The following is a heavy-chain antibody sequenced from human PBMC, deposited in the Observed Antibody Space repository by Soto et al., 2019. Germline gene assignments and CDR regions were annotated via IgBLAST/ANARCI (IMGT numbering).Heavy chain of an antibody. V-gene: IGHV4-59*01. CDR1: GGSLSSYY. CDR2: VYYSGNT. J-gene: IGHJ5*01. CDR3: AKLPSADYGGIFGS. Sequence: QVQLQESGPGLVKPAETLSLTCTVSGGSLSSYYWTWIRQPPGKLLAWIGYVYYSGNTNYNPPLKSRVTISVNTSKNQFSLKMGSVTAADTAVYYCAKLPSADYGGIFGSWGQGTLVTLSS. D-gene: IGHD4-17*01.